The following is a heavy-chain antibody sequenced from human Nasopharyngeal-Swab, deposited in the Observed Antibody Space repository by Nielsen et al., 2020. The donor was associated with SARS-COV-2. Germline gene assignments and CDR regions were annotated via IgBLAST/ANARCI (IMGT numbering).Heavy chain of an antibody. V-gene: IGHV3-21*01. Sequence: GESLKISCAASGFTFSSYSMNWVRQAPGKGLEWVSSISSSSSYIYYADSVKGRFTISRDNAKNSLYLQMNSLRAEDAAVYYCARFSGSRMVYAPYYHYYYMDVWGKGTTVTVSS. CDR3: ARFSGSRMVYAPYYHYYYMDV. D-gene: IGHD2-8*01. CDR1: GFTFSSYS. J-gene: IGHJ6*03. CDR2: ISSSSSYI.